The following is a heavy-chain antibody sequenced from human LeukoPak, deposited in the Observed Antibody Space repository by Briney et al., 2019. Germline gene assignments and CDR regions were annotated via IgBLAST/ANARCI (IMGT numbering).Heavy chain of an antibody. CDR2: IIPIFGTA. Sequence: SETVSFKASGGTFSSYAISWVRQAPGHGLEWMGGIIPIFGTANNAQKFQERVTITTDESTSTAYMELSSLRSEDAAVYYCAIVAYSNSYEGDFDYWGQGTLVTVSS. D-gene: IGHD4-11*01. J-gene: IGHJ4*02. CDR1: GGTFSSYA. CDR3: AIVAYSNSYEGDFDY. V-gene: IGHV1-69*05.